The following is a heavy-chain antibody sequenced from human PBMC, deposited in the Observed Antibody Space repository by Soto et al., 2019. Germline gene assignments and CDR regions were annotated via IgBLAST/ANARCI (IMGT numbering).Heavy chain of an antibody. D-gene: IGHD6-13*01. J-gene: IGHJ4*02. Sequence: QVQLQKSGPGLVRPSGTVSLTCAVSGLSIRSDNWWSWVRQPPGKGLEWIGEIHHSGSTNYNPSLKSRVTMSVVPSKDLFSLTLNSVTAADTAFYYCARDQGSHPGDWGQGTLVSVSS. V-gene: IGHV4-4*02. CDR3: ARDQGSHPGD. CDR2: IHHSGST. CDR1: GLSIRSDNW.